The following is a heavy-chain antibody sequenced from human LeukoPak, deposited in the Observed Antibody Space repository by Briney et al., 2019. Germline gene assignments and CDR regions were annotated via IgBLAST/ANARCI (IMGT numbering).Heavy chain of an antibody. Sequence: GGSLRLSCTASGFTFGDYAMSWFRQAPGKGLEWVGFIRSKAYGGTTEYAASVKGRFTISRDDSKSIAYLQMNSLKTEDTAVYYCTRDDITMIVVVPPLGWGQGTLVTVSS. CDR3: TRDDITMIVVVPPLG. CDR2: IRSKAYGGTT. D-gene: IGHD3-22*01. J-gene: IGHJ4*02. CDR1: GFTFGDYA. V-gene: IGHV3-49*03.